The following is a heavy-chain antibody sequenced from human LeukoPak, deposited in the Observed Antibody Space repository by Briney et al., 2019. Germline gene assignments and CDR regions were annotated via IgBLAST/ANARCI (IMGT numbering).Heavy chain of an antibody. D-gene: IGHD3-10*01. V-gene: IGHV4-30-4*08. CDR3: AREGFGELLRRFNWFDP. Sequence: SETLSLTCTVSVGSLSRGDYYWSSVRQPPGKGLEWIGYIYYSVSTYYNPSVKSRVTISVDTSKTQFSLKLSSVSAADTAVYDGAREGFGELLRRFNWFDPWGQGTLVTVSS. CDR1: VGSLSRGDYY. CDR2: IYYSVST. J-gene: IGHJ5*02.